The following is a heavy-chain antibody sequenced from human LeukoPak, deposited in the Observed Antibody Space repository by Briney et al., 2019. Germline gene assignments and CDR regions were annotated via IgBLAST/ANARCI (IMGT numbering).Heavy chain of an antibody. V-gene: IGHV3-43*01. Sequence: GGSLRLSCAASGFNFEDYTMHWVRQTPGKGLEWVSLINWDGGSTYYADSVKGRFAISRDNAKNSLYLQMNSLRAEDTAVYYCARDFHRRLYDSSGYYPYWGQGALVTVSS. J-gene: IGHJ4*02. D-gene: IGHD3-22*01. CDR3: ARDFHRRLYDSSGYYPY. CDR2: INWDGGST. CDR1: GFNFEDYT.